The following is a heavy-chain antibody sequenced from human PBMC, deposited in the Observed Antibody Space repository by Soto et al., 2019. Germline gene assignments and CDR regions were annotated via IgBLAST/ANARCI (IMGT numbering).Heavy chain of an antibody. CDR3: ARSPGEGDLVYVIDY. D-gene: IGHD3-10*01. Sequence: PSETLSLTCTVSGGSISSYYWSWIRQPPGKGLEWIGYIYYSGSTNYNPSLKSRVTISVDTSKNQFSLKLSSVTAADTAVYYCARSPGEGDLVYVIDYRGQGTLVTVST. CDR2: IYYSGST. CDR1: GGSISSYY. V-gene: IGHV4-59*01. J-gene: IGHJ4*02.